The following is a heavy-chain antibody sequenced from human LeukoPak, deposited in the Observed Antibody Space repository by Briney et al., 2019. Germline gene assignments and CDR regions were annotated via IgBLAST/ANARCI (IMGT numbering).Heavy chain of an antibody. D-gene: IGHD3-9*01. V-gene: IGHV5-51*01. J-gene: IGHJ4*02. Sequence: GESLKISCKGSGYSFTSYWIGWVRQMPGKGLEWMGIIYPGDSDTRCSPSFQGQVTISADKSISTAYLQWSSLKASDTAMYYCARANYDILTGYYEGFDYWGQGTLVTVSS. CDR3: ARANYDILTGYYEGFDY. CDR2: IYPGDSDT. CDR1: GYSFTSYW.